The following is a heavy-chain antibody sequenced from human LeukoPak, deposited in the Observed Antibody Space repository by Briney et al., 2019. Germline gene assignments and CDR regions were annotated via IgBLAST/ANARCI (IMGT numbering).Heavy chain of an antibody. CDR1: GFTFTSYG. Sequence: GRSLRLSCAASGFTFTSYGMHWVRQAPGKGLEWVAVISYDGSDKSYADSVKGRFTISRDNSKNTLYLQMNSLRAEDTAVYFCVKTFQYSSNWYDYWGQGTLVTVSS. CDR2: ISYDGSDK. V-gene: IGHV3-30*18. CDR3: VKTFQYSSNWYDY. D-gene: IGHD6-6*01. J-gene: IGHJ5*01.